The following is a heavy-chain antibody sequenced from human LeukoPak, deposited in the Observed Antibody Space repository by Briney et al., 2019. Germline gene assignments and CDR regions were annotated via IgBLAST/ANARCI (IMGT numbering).Heavy chain of an antibody. CDR1: GYTFTGYY. D-gene: IGHD6-19*01. V-gene: IGHV1-2*02. Sequence: ASVKVSCKASGYTFTGYYMHWVRRAPGQGLEWMGCINPNSGGTNYAQKFQGRVTMTRDTSISTAYMELSRLRSDDTAVYYCARDLGHSSGWYGGAFDIWGQGTMVTVSS. CDR2: INPNSGGT. J-gene: IGHJ3*02. CDR3: ARDLGHSSGWYGGAFDI.